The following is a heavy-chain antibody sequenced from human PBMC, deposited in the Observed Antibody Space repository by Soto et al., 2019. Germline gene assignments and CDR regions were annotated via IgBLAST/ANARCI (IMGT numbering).Heavy chain of an antibody. CDR1: GFIFSSYA. CDR3: AKDLYYDFWSGYRNDY. V-gene: IGHV3-23*01. D-gene: IGHD3-3*01. CDR2: ISGSGSNT. Sequence: GGSLRLSCAASGFIFSSYAMSWVRQAPGKGLEWVSAISGSGSNTYYADSVKGRFTISRDNSKNTLYLQMNSLRAEDTAVYYCAKDLYYDFWSGYRNDYWGQGTLVTVSS. J-gene: IGHJ4*02.